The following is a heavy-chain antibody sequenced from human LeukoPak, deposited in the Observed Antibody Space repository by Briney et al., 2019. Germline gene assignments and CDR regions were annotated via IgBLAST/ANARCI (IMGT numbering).Heavy chain of an antibody. V-gene: IGHV1-2*02. CDR2: INPDSGDA. CDR1: GYTFTGYY. CDR3: ARDGYCSSTSCYTLLFV. J-gene: IGHJ4*02. Sequence: ASVKVSCKASGYTFTGYYMHWVRQAPGQGLEWMGWINPDSGDASYAQNFQGRVTMTRDTSITTAYMELSRLRSDDTAVYFCARDGYCSSTSCYTLLFVWGQGTLVTVSS. D-gene: IGHD2-2*02.